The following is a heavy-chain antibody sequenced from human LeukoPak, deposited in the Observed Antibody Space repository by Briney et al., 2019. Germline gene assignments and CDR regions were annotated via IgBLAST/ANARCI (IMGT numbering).Heavy chain of an antibody. Sequence: PGGSLRLSCAASGFSFIDYWMVWVRQAPGKGLVWVSNIKTDGSVTNYADSVKGRSTISRDNAKNTLYLQMNSLRAEDTAVYYCGRDNNYKVDVWGKGTTVTVSS. J-gene: IGHJ6*04. CDR1: GFSFIDYW. CDR2: IKTDGSVT. CDR3: GRDNNYKVDV. D-gene: IGHD4-11*01. V-gene: IGHV3-74*01.